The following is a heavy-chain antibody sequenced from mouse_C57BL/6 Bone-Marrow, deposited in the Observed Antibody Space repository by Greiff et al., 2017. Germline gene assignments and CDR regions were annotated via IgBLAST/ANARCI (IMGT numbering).Heavy chain of an antibody. D-gene: IGHD2-12*01. CDR3: ARPPLYLAWFAY. V-gene: IGHV5-6*02. CDR2: ISSGGSYT. CDR1: GFTFSSYG. Sequence: DVKLVESGGDLVKPGGSLKLSCAASGFTFSSYGMSWVRQTPDKRLEWVATISSGGSYTYYPDSVKGRFTISRDNAKNTLYLQMSSLKSEDTAMYYCARPPLYLAWFAYWGQGTLVTVSA. J-gene: IGHJ3*01.